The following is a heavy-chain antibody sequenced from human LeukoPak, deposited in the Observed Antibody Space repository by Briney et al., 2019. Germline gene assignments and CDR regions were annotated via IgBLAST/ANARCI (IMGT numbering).Heavy chain of an antibody. CDR3: ARVRGAYCSGGSCYTPYDAFDI. D-gene: IGHD2-15*01. V-gene: IGHV4-59*01. CDR2: MEYSGNT. CDR1: GGSISHYY. Sequence: SETLSLTCTVSGGSISHYYWNWIRQTPGKGLEWIGYMEYSGNTDYNPSLKSRVTISADTSKNQFSLKVSSVTAADTAVYYCARVRGAYCSGGSCYTPYDAFDIWGQGTMVTVSS. J-gene: IGHJ3*02.